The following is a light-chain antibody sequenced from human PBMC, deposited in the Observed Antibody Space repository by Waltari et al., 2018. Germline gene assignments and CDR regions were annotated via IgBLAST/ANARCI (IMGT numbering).Light chain of an antibody. Sequence: IVLTQSPGTLSLSPGERATLSCRASQSVSSTYLAWYQHKPGQAPRPLIYGTSSRATGIPDRFSGSGSGTDFTLTISRLEPEDFAVYYCQQYDVSPFTFGPGTKVYVK. V-gene: IGKV3-20*01. J-gene: IGKJ3*01. CDR2: GTS. CDR1: QSVSSTY. CDR3: QQYDVSPFT.